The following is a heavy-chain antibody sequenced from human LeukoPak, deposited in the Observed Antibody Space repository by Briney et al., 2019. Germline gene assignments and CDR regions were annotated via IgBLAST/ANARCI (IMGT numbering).Heavy chain of an antibody. CDR2: ISSSSSYI. Sequence: PGGSLRLSCAASGFTFSSYSMNWVRQAPGKGLEWVSSISSSSSYIYYADSVKGRFTISRDNAKNSLYLQMNSLRAEDTAVYYCARDSPVGYCSGGSCHALDIWGQGTMVTVSS. J-gene: IGHJ3*02. CDR3: ARDSPVGYCSGGSCHALDI. D-gene: IGHD2-15*01. V-gene: IGHV3-21*01. CDR1: GFTFSSYS.